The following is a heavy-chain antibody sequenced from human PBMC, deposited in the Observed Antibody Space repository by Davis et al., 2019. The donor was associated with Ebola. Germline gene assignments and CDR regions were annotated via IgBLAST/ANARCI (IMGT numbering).Heavy chain of an antibody. CDR2: IIPIFGTA. Sequence: SVKVSCKASGGTFSSYAISWVRQAPGQGLEWMGGIIPIFGTANYAQKFQGRVTITADKSTSTAYMELSSLRAEDTAVYYCARANLDEYYYYGMDVWGQGTTVTVSS. D-gene: IGHD1-14*01. J-gene: IGHJ6*02. CDR1: GGTFSSYA. CDR3: ARANLDEYYYYGMDV. V-gene: IGHV1-69*06.